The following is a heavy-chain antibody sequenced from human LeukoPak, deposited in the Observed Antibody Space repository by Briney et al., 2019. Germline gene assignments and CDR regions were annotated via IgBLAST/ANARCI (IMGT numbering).Heavy chain of an antibody. V-gene: IGHV1-3*01. CDR3: ARCGPAAYFDY. CDR2: INAGNGNT. CDR1: GYTLTSYA. J-gene: IGHJ4*02. D-gene: IGHD2-2*01. Sequence: ASVKVSCKASGYTLTSYAMHWVRQAPGQRLEWMGWINAGNGNTKYSQKFQGRVTITRDTSASTAYMELSSLRSEDTAVYYCARCGPAAYFDYWGQGTLVTVSS.